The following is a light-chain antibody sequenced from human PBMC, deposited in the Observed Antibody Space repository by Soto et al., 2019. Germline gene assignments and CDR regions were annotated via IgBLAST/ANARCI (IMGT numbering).Light chain of an antibody. Sequence: DIQMTQSPAALSESLVDRVTITCQASQDIRYYLNWYQQKTGQAPKLLIYDASQLETGVPSRFSGSGSGTAFTFTINSLQPEDIGTYYCQHYNSFPITFGQGTRLEIK. CDR3: QHYNSFPIT. V-gene: IGKV1-33*01. CDR2: DAS. CDR1: QDIRYY. J-gene: IGKJ5*01.